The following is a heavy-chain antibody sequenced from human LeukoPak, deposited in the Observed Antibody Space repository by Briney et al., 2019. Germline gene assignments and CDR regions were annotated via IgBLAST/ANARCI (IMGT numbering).Heavy chain of an antibody. CDR1: GGSVSSSSYF. J-gene: IGHJ4*02. V-gene: IGHV4-39*01. CDR3: ARIVGYSYGYSDY. D-gene: IGHD5-18*01. CDR2: IYYSGST. Sequence: SETLSLTCTVSGGSVSSSSYFWGWIRQPPGKGLEWIGGIYYSGSTYYNPPLKSRVTISVDTSKNQFSLKLSSVTAADTAVYYCARIVGYSYGYSDYWGQGTLVTASS.